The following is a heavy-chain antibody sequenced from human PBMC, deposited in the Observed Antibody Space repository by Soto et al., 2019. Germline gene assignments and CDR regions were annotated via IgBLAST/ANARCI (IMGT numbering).Heavy chain of an antibody. V-gene: IGHV3-23*01. CDR1: GFTFSSYA. Sequence: GGSLRLSCAASGFTFSSYAMSWVRQAPGKGLEWVSAISGSGGSTYYADSVKGRFTISRDNSKNTLYLQMNSLRAEDTAVYYCAHHGDHCYYYYMDVWGKGTTVTVSS. J-gene: IGHJ6*03. D-gene: IGHD7-27*01. CDR3: AHHGDHCYYYYMDV. CDR2: ISGSGGST.